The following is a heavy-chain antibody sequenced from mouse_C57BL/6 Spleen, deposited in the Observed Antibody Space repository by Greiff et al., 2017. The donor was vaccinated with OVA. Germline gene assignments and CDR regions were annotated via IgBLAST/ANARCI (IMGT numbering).Heavy chain of an antibody. CDR1: GFTFSDYY. CDR2: ISNGGGST. V-gene: IGHV5-12*01. CDR3: ARNYYGSPTFF. J-gene: IGHJ3*01. D-gene: IGHD1-1*01. Sequence: EVMLVESGGGLVQPGGSLTLSCAASGFTFSDYYMYWVRQTPEKRLEWVAYISNGGGSTYYPDTVKGRFTISRDNAKNTLYLQMSRLKSEDTAMYYCARNYYGSPTFFWGQGTLVTVSA.